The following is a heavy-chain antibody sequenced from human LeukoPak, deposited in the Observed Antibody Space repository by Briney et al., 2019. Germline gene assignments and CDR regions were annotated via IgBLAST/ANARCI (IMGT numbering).Heavy chain of an antibody. CDR3: TTDSPLRYFDWLTGDAFDI. J-gene: IGHJ3*02. CDR2: IKSKTDGGTT. V-gene: IGHV3-15*01. Sequence: GGSLRLSCAASGFTFSNAWMSWVRQAPGKGLEWVGRIKSKTDGGTTDYAAPVKGRFTISRDDSKNTLYLQMNSLKTEDTAVYYCTTDSPLRYFDWLTGDAFDIWGQGTMVTVSS. CDR1: GFTFSNAW. D-gene: IGHD3-9*01.